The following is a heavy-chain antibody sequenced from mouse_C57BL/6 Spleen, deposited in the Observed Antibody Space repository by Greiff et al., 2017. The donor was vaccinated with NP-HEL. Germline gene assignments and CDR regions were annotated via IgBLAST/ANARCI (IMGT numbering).Heavy chain of an antibody. CDR1: GYTFTSYW. CDR3: ARRDYYGSSYPYYFDY. D-gene: IGHD1-1*01. J-gene: IGHJ2*01. CDR2: IYPSDSET. V-gene: IGHV1-61*01. Sequence: QVQLQQPGAELVRPGSSVKLSCKASGYTFTSYWMDWVKQRPGQGLEWIGNIYPSDSETHYNQKFKDKATLTVDKSSSTAYMQLSSLTSEDSAVYYCARRDYYGSSYPYYFDYWGQGTTLTVSS.